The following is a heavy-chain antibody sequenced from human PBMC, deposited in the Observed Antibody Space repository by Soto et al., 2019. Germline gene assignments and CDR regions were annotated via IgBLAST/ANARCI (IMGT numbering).Heavy chain of an antibody. CDR1: GDTFSSYA. CDR3: ASVRFFVWSRSLVYYGMDV. D-gene: IGHD3-3*01. V-gene: IGHV1-69*13. J-gene: IGHJ6*02. CDR2: IIPIFGTA. Sequence: SVKVSCKASGDTFSSYAISWVRQAPGQGLEWMGGIIPIFGTANYAQKFQGRVTITADESTSTAYMELSSLRSEDTAVYYCASVRFFVWSRSLVYYGMDVWGQGTTVTVSS.